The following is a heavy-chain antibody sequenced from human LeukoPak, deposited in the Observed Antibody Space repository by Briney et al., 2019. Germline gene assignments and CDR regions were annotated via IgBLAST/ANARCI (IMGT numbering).Heavy chain of an antibody. CDR3: ARGSKDRYPDY. CDR1: GFTVSSNY. V-gene: IGHV3-53*01. D-gene: IGHD2-15*01. CDR2: IYSGGST. Sequence: PGGSLSLSCAASGFTVSSNYMSWVRQAPGKGLEWVSVIYSGGSTYYADSVKGRFTISRDNSKNALYLQMNSLRAEDTAVYYCARGSKDRYPDYWGQGTLVTVSS. J-gene: IGHJ4*02.